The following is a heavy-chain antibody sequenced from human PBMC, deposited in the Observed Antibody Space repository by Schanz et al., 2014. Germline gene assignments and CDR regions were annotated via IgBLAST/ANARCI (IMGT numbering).Heavy chain of an antibody. CDR1: RSTFSSYT. J-gene: IGHJ6*03. CDR2: FIPILDVG. V-gene: IGHV1-69*02. CDR3: AGTYCSSTSCYTGYYYMDV. Sequence: QVQLVQSGAEVKKPGSSVKVSCKASRSTFSSYTISWVRQARGQGLEWVGRFIPILDVGNYAQQFQGRVTNTADKSTSTAYMELTSLRSEDTAVYYCAGTYCSSTSCYTGYYYMDVWGKGTTVTVSS. D-gene: IGHD2-2*02.